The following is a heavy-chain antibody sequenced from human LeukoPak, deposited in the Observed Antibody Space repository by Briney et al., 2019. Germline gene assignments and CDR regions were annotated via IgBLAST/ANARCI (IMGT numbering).Heavy chain of an antibody. V-gene: IGHV4-39*01. CDR1: GGPISSGSFY. J-gene: IGHJ4*02. Sequence: PSETLSLTCTVSGGPISSGSFYWGWVRQPPGKGLEYIGTIFYSGSTYYNPSLKSRVTMSADTSKNQFSLKLSSVTAADTAVFYCARLTFFTYYYDTSDYKGFYFDSWGQGTLVTVSS. CDR2: IFYSGST. CDR3: ARLTFFTYYYDTSDYKGFYFDS. D-gene: IGHD3-22*01.